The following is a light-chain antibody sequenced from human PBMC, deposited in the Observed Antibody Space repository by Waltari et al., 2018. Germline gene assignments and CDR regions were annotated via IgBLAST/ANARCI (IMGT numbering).Light chain of an antibody. V-gene: IGKV1-39*01. CDR2: VAS. CDR3: QQNYRPPRT. Sequence: IQMTQSPSSLSASVGDRVTITCRASQNISNYLNWYHHKPREAPKLLIYVASILQTAVTPRVSGSGSGTEYTPTMSSLQPEDFATYDWQQNYRPPRTFSQGTRVEIK. J-gene: IGKJ1*01. CDR1: QNISNY.